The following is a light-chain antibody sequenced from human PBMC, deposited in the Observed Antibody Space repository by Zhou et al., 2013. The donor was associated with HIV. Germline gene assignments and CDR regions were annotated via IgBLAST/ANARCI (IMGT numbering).Light chain of an antibody. J-gene: IGKJ4*01. Sequence: DIQMTQSPSTLSASVGDRVTITCRASQSLGGWLAWYQQKPGKVPKLLIYKTSNLESGVPSRFSGGGSGTEFTLTISSLQPEDFATYYCQEPEAFGGGTKVEIK. V-gene: IGKV1-5*03. CDR1: QSLGGW. CDR3: QEPEA. CDR2: KTS.